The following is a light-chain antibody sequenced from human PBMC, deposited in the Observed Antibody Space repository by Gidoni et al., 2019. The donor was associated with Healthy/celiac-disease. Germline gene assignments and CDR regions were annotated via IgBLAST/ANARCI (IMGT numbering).Light chain of an antibody. Sequence: EIVLTQSPATLYLSPGERATLSCRASQSVSSYLAWYQQKPGQAPRLLIYDASNRATGIPARFSGSGSGTDVTLTISSLEPEDFAVYYCQQRSNWPPNTFGGGTKVEIK. V-gene: IGKV3-11*01. CDR2: DAS. CDR3: QQRSNWPPNT. CDR1: QSVSSY. J-gene: IGKJ4*01.